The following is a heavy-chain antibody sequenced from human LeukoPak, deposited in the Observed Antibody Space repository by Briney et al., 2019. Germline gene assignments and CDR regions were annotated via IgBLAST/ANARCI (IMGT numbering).Heavy chain of an antibody. D-gene: IGHD3-3*01. CDR3: ARVRGGLRFLEWSRSAYYMDV. V-gene: IGHV4-38-2*02. J-gene: IGHJ6*03. Sequence: SETLSLTCTVSGYSISSGYYWGWIRQPPGKGLEWIGSIYHSGSTYYNPSLKSRVTISVDTSKNQFSLKLSSVTAADTAVYYCARVRGGLRFLEWSRSAYYMDVWGKGTTVTVSS. CDR2: IYHSGST. CDR1: GYSISSGYY.